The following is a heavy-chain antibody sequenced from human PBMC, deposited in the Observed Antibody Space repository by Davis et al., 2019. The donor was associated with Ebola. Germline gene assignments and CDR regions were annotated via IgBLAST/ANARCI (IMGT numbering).Heavy chain of an antibody. CDR2: INHRGST. D-gene: IGHD3-22*01. Sequence: MPSETLSLTCAVYGGSFSGDYWTWIRHPPGKGLEWIGEINHRGSTYYNPSLKSRVTISVDTSKNQFSLKLSSVTAADTAVYYCARVRRITMIVVVITAVFDYWGQGTLVTVSS. J-gene: IGHJ4*02. CDR3: ARVRRITMIVVVITAVFDY. CDR1: GGSFSGDY. V-gene: IGHV4-34*01.